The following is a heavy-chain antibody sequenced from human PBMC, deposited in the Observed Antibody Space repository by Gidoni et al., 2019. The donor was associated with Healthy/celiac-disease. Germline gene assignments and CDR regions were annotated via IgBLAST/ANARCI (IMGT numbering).Heavy chain of an antibody. CDR2: INPNSGGT. CDR1: GYTFTGYY. D-gene: IGHD6-6*01. V-gene: IGHV1-2*02. J-gene: IGHJ5*02. Sequence: QVPLVQSGAEVKKPRASVKVSCKASGYTFTGYYMHWVRQAPGKGLEWMGWINPNSGGTNYAQKFQGRVIMTRDTSISTAYMELSRLRSDDTALYYCAREVNSPKSSIAARADWFDPWGQGTLVTVSS. CDR3: AREVNSPKSSIAARADWFDP.